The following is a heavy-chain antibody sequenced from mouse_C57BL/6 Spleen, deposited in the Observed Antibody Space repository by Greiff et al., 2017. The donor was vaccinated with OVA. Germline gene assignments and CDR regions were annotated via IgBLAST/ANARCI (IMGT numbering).Heavy chain of an antibody. CDR1: GYAFSSSW. V-gene: IGHV1-82*01. J-gene: IGHJ2*01. D-gene: IGHD2-2*01. CDR2: IYPGDGDT. CDR3: ARSSGYGDYFDY. Sequence: QVQLKQSGPELVKPGASVKISCKASGYAFSSSWMNWVKQRPGKGLEWIGRIYPGDGDTNYNGKFKGKATLPANKSSSTAYMQLSRLTSEDSAVYCCARSSGYGDYFDYWGQGTTLTVSS.